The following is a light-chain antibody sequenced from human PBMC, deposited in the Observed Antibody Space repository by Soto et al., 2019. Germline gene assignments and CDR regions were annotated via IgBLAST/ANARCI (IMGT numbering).Light chain of an antibody. CDR1: RSDVGGYSY. V-gene: IGLV2-14*01. Sequence: QSVLTQPASVSGSPGQSITISCTGTRSDVGGYSYVSWYQQHPGKTPKLMIYEARNRPSGVSHRFSGSKSGNTASLTISGRQTEDEADYYCSSFSSITREVFGGGTKLTVL. CDR2: EAR. CDR3: SSFSSITREV. J-gene: IGLJ2*01.